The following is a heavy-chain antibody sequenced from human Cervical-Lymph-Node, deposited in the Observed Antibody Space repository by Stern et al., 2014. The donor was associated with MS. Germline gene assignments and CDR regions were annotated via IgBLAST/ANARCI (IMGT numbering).Heavy chain of an antibody. Sequence: VQLVESGAEVKKPGASVKVSCKASGYTFTDSYVHWVRQAPGQGLEWMGWINTNTGGTNSAQKFQGRVTMTRDTSISTAYMEVSRLRYDDTAVYYCARGWGISTMMVVVARTFDYWGQGTLVTVSS. CDR1: GYTFTDSY. J-gene: IGHJ4*02. V-gene: IGHV1-2*02. CDR3: ARGWGISTMMVVVARTFDY. D-gene: IGHD3-22*01. CDR2: INTNTGGT.